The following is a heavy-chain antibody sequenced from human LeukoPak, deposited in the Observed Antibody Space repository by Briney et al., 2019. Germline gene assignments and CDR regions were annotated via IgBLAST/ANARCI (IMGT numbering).Heavy chain of an antibody. CDR1: GGSISSSTYY. Sequence: SETLSLTCTVSGGSISSSTYYWDWIRQPPGKGLEWIGSIYYSGNTYYNPSLKSRVTISVDTSKNQFSLTLSSVTATDTAVYYCARRRSSGWYYYMDVWGKGTTVTVSS. V-gene: IGHV4-39*01. J-gene: IGHJ6*03. D-gene: IGHD6-19*01. CDR3: ARRRSSGWYYYMDV. CDR2: IYYSGNT.